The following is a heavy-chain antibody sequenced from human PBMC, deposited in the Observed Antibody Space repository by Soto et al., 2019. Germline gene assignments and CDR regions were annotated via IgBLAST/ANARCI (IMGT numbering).Heavy chain of an antibody. CDR1: GYTFTSYG. V-gene: IGHV1-18*01. J-gene: IGHJ1*01. Sequence: QVQLVQSGAEVKKPGASVKVSRKASGYTFTSYGISWVRQAPGQGLEWMGWISAYNGNTNYAQKLQGRVTMTTDTSTSTAYMELRSLRSDDTAVYYCARDEGYYYDSSGYYYHAEYFQHWGQGTLVTVSS. CDR3: ARDEGYYYDSSGYYYHAEYFQH. CDR2: ISAYNGNT. D-gene: IGHD3-22*01.